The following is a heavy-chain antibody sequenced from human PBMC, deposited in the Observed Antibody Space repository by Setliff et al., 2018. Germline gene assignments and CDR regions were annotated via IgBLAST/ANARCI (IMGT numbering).Heavy chain of an antibody. CDR2: ISPYNGHT. Sequence: GASVKVSCKTAGYALNSYGLTWVRQAPGQGLEWMGWISPYNGHTNSAQKLQGRVSMTTDTSTSTAYMELRSLTSDDTAVYYCSRLVRYCTTTTCQRASGAEFWGQGTLVTVSS. CDR1: GYALNSYG. CDR3: SRLVRYCTTTTCQRASGAEF. D-gene: IGHD2-8*01. V-gene: IGHV1-18*01. J-gene: IGHJ4*02.